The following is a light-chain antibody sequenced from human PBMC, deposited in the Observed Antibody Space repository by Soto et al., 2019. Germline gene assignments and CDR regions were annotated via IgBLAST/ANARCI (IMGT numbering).Light chain of an antibody. CDR2: DDS. CDR3: QVWDTSSDHVI. J-gene: IGLJ2*01. Sequence: SYELTQPPSVSVAPGQTARITCGGNNIGGKSVHWYQLKAGQAPVLVVHDDSDRPSGIPERFSGSNSGNTATLTISRVEAGDEADFYCQVWDTSSDHVIFGGETKLTVL. V-gene: IGLV3-21*02. CDR1: NIGGKS.